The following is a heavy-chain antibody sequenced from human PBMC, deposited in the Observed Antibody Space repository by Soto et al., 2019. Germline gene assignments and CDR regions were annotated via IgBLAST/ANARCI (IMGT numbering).Heavy chain of an antibody. CDR3: SSDVDGSGSLDY. Sequence: EVQLLESGGGLVQPGGSLRLSCAASGFTFRNYAMSWVRQAPGKGLEWVLGIRGRDNRTYYAESVKGRFTISRDRSKNTLFLQMKSLRAEDTALYYCSSDVDGSGSLDYWGQGTLVTVSS. J-gene: IGHJ4*02. CDR1: GFTFRNYA. V-gene: IGHV3-23*01. CDR2: IRGRDNRT. D-gene: IGHD3-10*01.